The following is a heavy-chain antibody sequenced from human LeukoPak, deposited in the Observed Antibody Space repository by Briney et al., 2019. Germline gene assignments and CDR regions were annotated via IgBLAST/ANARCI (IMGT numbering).Heavy chain of an antibody. CDR2: IYYSGST. CDR3: ARGNYYGSGSLSGYYFDY. J-gene: IGHJ4*02. Sequence: PSETLSLTCTVSGGSISSYYWSWIRQPPGKGLEWIGYIYYSGSTNYNPPLKSRVTMSVDTSKNQFSLKLSSVTAADTAVYYCARGNYYGSGSLSGYYFDYWGQGTLVTVSS. CDR1: GGSISSYY. V-gene: IGHV4-59*01. D-gene: IGHD3-10*01.